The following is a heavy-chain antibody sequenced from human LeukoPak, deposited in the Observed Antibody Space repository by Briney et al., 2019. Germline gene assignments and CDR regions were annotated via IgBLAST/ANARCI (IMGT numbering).Heavy chain of an antibody. J-gene: IGHJ6*03. V-gene: IGHV4-59*01. CDR3: ARVEYNIVVVPAARLDYYYYMDV. CDR2: IYYSGST. CDR1: GGSISSYY. Sequence: PSETLSLTCTVSGGSISSYYWSWIRQPPGKGLEWIGYIYYSGSTNYNPSLKSRVTISVDTSKNQFSLKLSSVTAADTAVYYCARVEYNIVVVPAARLDYYYYMDVWGKGTTVTVSS. D-gene: IGHD2-2*01.